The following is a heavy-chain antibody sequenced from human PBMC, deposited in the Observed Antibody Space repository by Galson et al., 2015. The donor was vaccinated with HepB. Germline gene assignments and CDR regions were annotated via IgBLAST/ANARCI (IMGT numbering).Heavy chain of an antibody. V-gene: IGHV6-1*01. J-gene: IGHJ6*02. CDR1: GDSVSSNSAA. D-gene: IGHD2-15*01. Sequence: CAISGDSVSSNSAAWNWIRQSPSRGLEWLGRTYYRAKWYTDYAVSVQSRITINPDTSKNQFSLQLNSETPEDAAVYYCARVAGTIYYYGMEVWGQGTTVTVSS. CDR3: ARVAGTIYYYGMEV. CDR2: TYYRAKWYT.